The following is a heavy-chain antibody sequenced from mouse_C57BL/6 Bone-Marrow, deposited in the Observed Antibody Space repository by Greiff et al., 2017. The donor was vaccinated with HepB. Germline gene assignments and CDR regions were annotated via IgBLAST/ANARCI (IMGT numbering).Heavy chain of an antibody. CDR1: GFTFSNYW. V-gene: IGHV6-3*01. D-gene: IGHD2-4*01. Sequence: EVQGVESGGGLVQPGGSMKLSCVASGFTFSNYWMNWVRQSPEKGLEWVAQIRLKSDNYATHYAESVKGRFTISRDDSKSSVYLQMNNLRAEDTGIYYCTTMITTRRFYAMDYWGQGTSVTVSS. CDR3: TTMITTRRFYAMDY. CDR2: IRLKSDNYAT. J-gene: IGHJ4*01.